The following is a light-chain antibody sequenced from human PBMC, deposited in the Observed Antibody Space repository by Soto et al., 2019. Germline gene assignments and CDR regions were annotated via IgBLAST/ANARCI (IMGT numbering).Light chain of an antibody. CDR2: GTS. Sequence: EIVLTHSPGTLSLSPGERATLSCRASQSVSSSYLAWYQHKPGQAPRLLMYGTSSRATGIPDRFSGSGSGTDFTLTISRLEPEDFAVYYCQQYDTSPETFGQGTKV. CDR3: QQYDTSPET. V-gene: IGKV3-20*01. CDR1: QSVSSSY. J-gene: IGKJ1*01.